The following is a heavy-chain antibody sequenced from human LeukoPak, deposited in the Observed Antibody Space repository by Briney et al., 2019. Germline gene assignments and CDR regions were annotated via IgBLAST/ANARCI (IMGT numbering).Heavy chain of an antibody. D-gene: IGHD3-9*01. CDR3: AKAVRPGLTGYPLIDY. CDR1: GFTFSSYS. CDR2: ISSSSSYI. J-gene: IGHJ4*02. Sequence: PGGSLRLSCAASGFTFSSYSMNWGRQAPGKGLEWVSSISSSSSYIYYADSVKGRFTISRDNAKNSLYLQMNSLRAEDTAVYYCAKAVRPGLTGYPLIDYWGQGTLVTVSS. V-gene: IGHV3-21*01.